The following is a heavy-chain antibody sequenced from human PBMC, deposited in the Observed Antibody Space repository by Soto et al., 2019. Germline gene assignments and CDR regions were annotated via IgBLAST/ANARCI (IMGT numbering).Heavy chain of an antibody. J-gene: IGHJ3*01. CDR2: ISSSSSTI. Sequence: SRIRSRPGQEKGQEWVSYISSSSSTIYYADTVKGRFTIFRDNAKNSLYLQMNSLRDADTAVYYCARDGRIAF. V-gene: IGHV3-48*02. CDR3: ARDGRIAF. CDR1: S.